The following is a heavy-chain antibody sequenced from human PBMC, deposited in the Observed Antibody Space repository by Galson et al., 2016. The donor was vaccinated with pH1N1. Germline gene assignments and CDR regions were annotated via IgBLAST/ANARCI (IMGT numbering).Heavy chain of an antibody. J-gene: IGHJ4*02. V-gene: IGHV5-51*01. CDR1: GYSFKSYW. Sequence: QSGAEVKKSGESLKISCKGSGYSFKSYWIAWARQMPGKGLEWMGIIYPGDSDTRYSPSFLGQVIMSADKSITTALLQWSSLNASDTAMYYCARRGINGTDFWGQGTLVTVSS. D-gene: IGHD1/OR15-1a*01. CDR3: ARRGINGTDF. CDR2: IYPGDSDT.